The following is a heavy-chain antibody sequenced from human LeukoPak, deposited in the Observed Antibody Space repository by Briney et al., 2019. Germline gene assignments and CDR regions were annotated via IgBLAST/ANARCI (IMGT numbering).Heavy chain of an antibody. V-gene: IGHV1-69*05. CDR3: SRLNTAMANYNY. D-gene: IGHD5-18*01. CDR2: IIPIFGTA. CDR1: GGTFSSYA. Sequence: SVTVSCKASGGTFSSYAISWVRQAPGQGLEWMGGIIPIFGTASYAQKFQGRVTITTAESTSTAYMELSSLRSEDTAVYYCSRLNTAMANYNYWGQGTLVTVSS. J-gene: IGHJ4*02.